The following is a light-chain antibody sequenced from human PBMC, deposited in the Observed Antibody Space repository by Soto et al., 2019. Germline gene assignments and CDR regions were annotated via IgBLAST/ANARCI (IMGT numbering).Light chain of an antibody. Sequence: DIQMTQSPSSLSASVGDRVTITCRASQGIRNELAWYQDKPGTAPKRLIYAASSLQSGVPSMFSGSASGTEFTLTISSLQPEDFATYYCLQHNNYPPLTFGGGTKVEIK. CDR3: LQHNNYPPLT. CDR2: AAS. J-gene: IGKJ4*01. V-gene: IGKV1-17*01. CDR1: QGIRNE.